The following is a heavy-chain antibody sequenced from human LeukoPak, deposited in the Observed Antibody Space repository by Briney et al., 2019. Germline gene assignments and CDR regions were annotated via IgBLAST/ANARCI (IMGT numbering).Heavy chain of an antibody. V-gene: IGHV5-51*01. CDR1: GYSFTSYW. CDR3: ARVGRGTIDY. D-gene: IGHD1-14*01. Sequence: GESLKISRKGSGYSFTSYWIGWVRPTPGKGLEWMGIIYPGDSDTRYSPAFQGQVTISADKSNSTPHLQWSSLNASDTAMYYCARVGRGTIDYWGQETLVTVSS. CDR2: IYPGDSDT. J-gene: IGHJ4*02.